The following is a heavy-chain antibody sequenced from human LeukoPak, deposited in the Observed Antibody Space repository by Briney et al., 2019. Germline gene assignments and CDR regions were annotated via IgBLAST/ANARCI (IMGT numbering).Heavy chain of an antibody. V-gene: IGHV3-23*01. CDR3: ARSTVTTPYYFDY. D-gene: IGHD4-17*01. J-gene: IGHJ4*02. CDR1: GFTFRSYA. Sequence: GGSLRLSCAASGFTFRSYAMSWVRQAPGKGLEWVSAISGSGGSTYYADSVKGRFTISRDNSKNTLYLQMNSLRAEDTAVYYCARSTVTTPYYFDYWGQGTLVTVSS. CDR2: ISGSGGST.